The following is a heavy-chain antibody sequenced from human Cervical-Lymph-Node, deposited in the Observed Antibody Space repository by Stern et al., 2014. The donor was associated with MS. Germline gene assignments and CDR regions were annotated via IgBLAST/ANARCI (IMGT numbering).Heavy chain of an antibody. J-gene: IGHJ4*02. CDR3: ARLMPDTAMLFLVGGYKYRWDY. CDR1: GYSFTNSW. D-gene: IGHD5-18*01. V-gene: IGHV5-51*03. Sequence: EVQLVQSGAEVKKPGQSLTISCKASGYSFTNSWIGWVRQMPGKGLEWMGVIYAGDSHTKYSPSFQGQVTISVDKSINTAYLRWHSLEASDTAIFYCARLMPDTAMLFLVGGYKYRWDYWGQGTLVTVSS. CDR2: IYAGDSHT.